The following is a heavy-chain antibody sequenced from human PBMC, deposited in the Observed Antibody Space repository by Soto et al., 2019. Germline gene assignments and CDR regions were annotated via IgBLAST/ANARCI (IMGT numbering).Heavy chain of an antibody. CDR2: IPSTSIPI. Sequence: PGESLKISCAASGFTFSTYNMVWVRQAPGKGLEWLSYIPSTSIPIYYANSVKGRFTISRDNAKNSLYLQMNSLRAEDTAVYYCARYYDSSGPDLWGRGTLVTVSS. CDR3: ARYYDSSGPDL. V-gene: IGHV3-48*01. J-gene: IGHJ2*01. D-gene: IGHD3-22*01. CDR1: GFTFSTYN.